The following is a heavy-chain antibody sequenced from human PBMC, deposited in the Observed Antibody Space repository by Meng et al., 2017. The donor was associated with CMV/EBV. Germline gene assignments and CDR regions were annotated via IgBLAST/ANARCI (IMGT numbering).Heavy chain of an antibody. Sequence: GVSLRLSCVASGFTFSSYEMNWVRQAPGKGLEWVSYISSCGSTIYYADSVKGRFTISRDNAKNSLYLQMNSLRAEDTAVYYCARARERITIFGVVTYFGMDVWGQGTTVTVSS. V-gene: IGHV3-48*03. CDR2: ISSCGSTI. D-gene: IGHD3-3*01. CDR3: ARARERITIFGVVTYFGMDV. J-gene: IGHJ6*02. CDR1: GFTFSSYE.